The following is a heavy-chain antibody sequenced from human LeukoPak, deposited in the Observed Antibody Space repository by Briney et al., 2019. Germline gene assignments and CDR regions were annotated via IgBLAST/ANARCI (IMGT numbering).Heavy chain of an antibody. CDR3: AKGWGQNYYYYMVV. CDR2: ISGSGDST. Sequence: GGSLTLSCAASGFTFNNYAMSWVRQAPGKGLEWVSAISGSGDSTYHADSLRGLFTISRDNSNNTLYQQVNSLGAEDTAVYYCAKGWGQNYYYYMVVWGEGTTVSVS. D-gene: IGHD3-16*01. CDR1: GFTFNNYA. J-gene: IGHJ6*03. V-gene: IGHV3-23*01.